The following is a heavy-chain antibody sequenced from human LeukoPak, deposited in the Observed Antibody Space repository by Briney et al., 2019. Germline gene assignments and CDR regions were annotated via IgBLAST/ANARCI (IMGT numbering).Heavy chain of an antibody. Sequence: GGSLRLSCAASGFTLSTYAMHWVRQAPGKGLEWVAVISYDGSNKYYADSVKGRFTISRDNSKNTLYLQMNRLRAEDTAVYYCARERTGAVGTGWFDRWGQGTLVTVSS. CDR3: ARERTGAVGTGWFDR. J-gene: IGHJ5*02. CDR1: GFTLSTYA. CDR2: ISYDGSNK. V-gene: IGHV3-30*04. D-gene: IGHD6-13*01.